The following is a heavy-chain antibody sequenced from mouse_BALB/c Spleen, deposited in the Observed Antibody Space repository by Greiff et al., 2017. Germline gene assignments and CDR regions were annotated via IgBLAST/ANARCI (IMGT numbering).Heavy chain of an antibody. CDR1: GFTFSNYW. D-gene: IGHD2-12*01. V-gene: IGHV6-6*02. CDR3: TRFTTYYAMDY. Sequence: EVKVVESGGGLVQPGGSMKLSCVASGFTFSNYWMNWVRQSPEKGLEWVAEIRLKSNNYATHYAQSVKGRFTISRDDSKSSVYLQMNNLRAEDTGIYYCTRFTTYYAMDYWGQGTSVTVSS. J-gene: IGHJ4*01. CDR2: IRLKSNNYAT.